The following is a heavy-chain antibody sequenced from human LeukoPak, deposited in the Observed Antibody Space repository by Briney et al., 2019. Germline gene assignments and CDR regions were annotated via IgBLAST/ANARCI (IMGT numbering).Heavy chain of an antibody. CDR2: IIPIFGTA. V-gene: IGHV1-69*05. Sequence: SVKVSCKVSGYTFTDYYMHWVQQAPGQGLEWMGGIIPIFGTANYAQKFQGRVTITTDESTSTAYMELSSLRTEDTDVYYCARDTRSGAVTYWGQGTLVTVSS. CDR3: ARDTRSGAVTY. J-gene: IGHJ4*02. D-gene: IGHD4-17*01. CDR1: GYTFTDYY.